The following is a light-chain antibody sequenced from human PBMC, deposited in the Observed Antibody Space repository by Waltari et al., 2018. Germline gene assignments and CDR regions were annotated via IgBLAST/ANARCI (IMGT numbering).Light chain of an antibody. CDR1: SSNFGAGYD. V-gene: IGLV1-40*01. J-gene: IGLJ3*02. Sequence: QSVLTQPPSMSGAPGQKVTIPCTGGSSNFGAGYDVHWYQQFPGTAPKLLIFGNTNRPSGVPGRFSGSKSGTSASLAIAGLQSEDAAVYYCQSFDSSLSASVFGGGTKLTVL. CDR2: GNT. CDR3: QSFDSSLSASV.